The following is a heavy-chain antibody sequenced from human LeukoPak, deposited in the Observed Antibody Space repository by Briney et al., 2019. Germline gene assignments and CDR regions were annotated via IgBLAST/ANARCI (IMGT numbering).Heavy chain of an antibody. J-gene: IGHJ4*02. Sequence: ASVKVSCKASGYTFTNYGISWVRQAPGQGLEWMGWISVYKGNTNYAQKFQGRVTMTTDTSTSTAYMELRSLRSDDTAVYYCARVLMITFGGVIVIRPYYFDKWGRGTLVTVSS. CDR2: ISVYKGNT. CDR3: ARVLMITFGGVIVIRPYYFDK. CDR1: GYTFTNYG. V-gene: IGHV1-18*01. D-gene: IGHD3-16*02.